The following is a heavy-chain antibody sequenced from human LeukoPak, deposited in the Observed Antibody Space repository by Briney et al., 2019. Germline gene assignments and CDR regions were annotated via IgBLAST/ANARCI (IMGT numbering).Heavy chain of an antibody. D-gene: IGHD5-12*01. Sequence: GGSLRLSCAASGFTFSNFAMSWVRLAPGQGLKWVSTISNRGGSTNFADSVRGRFTISRDNSKNTLYLQMNSLRADDTALDYCTKDGLRGYDFDYWGQGVLVTVSS. CDR1: GFTFSNFA. J-gene: IGHJ4*02. V-gene: IGHV3-23*01. CDR3: TKDGLRGYDFDY. CDR2: ISNRGGST.